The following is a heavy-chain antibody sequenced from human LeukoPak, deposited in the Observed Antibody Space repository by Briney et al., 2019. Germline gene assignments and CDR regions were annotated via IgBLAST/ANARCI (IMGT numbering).Heavy chain of an antibody. CDR3: ARDGYCSSTSCPWAYFDF. CDR1: GFTFSSYA. D-gene: IGHD2-2*01. CDR2: ISSNGGST. Sequence: GGSLRLSCAASGFTFSSYAMHWFRQAPGKGLEFVSVISSNGGSTYYANSVKGRFTISRDNSKNTLYLQMGSLRAEDMAVYYCARDGYCSSTSCPWAYFDFWGQGTLVTVSS. J-gene: IGHJ4*02. V-gene: IGHV3-64*01.